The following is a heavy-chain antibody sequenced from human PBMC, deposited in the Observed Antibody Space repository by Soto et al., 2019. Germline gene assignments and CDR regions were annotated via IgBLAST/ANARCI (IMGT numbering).Heavy chain of an antibody. V-gene: IGHV4-39*01. CDR2: IYYSGST. J-gene: IGHJ4*02. CDR1: GGSISSSRYY. D-gene: IGHD4-17*01. CDR3: ARLSTVTTEGLDY. Sequence: PSETLSLTCTVSGGSISSSRYYWGWIRQPPGKGLEWIGSIYYSGSTYYNPSLKSRVTISVDTSKNQFSLKLSSVTAADTAVYYCARLSTVTTEGLDYWGQGTLVTVSS.